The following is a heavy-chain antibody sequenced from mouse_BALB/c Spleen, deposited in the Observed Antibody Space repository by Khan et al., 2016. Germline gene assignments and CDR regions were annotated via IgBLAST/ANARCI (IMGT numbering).Heavy chain of an antibody. CDR2: INTNTGEP. V-gene: IGHV9-3*02. CDR3: ERYGTGTWFAY. CDR1: GYTFTNYG. J-gene: IGHJ3*01. Sequence: QIQLVQSGPELKKPGETVKISCKASGYTFTNYGMTWVKQAPGKGLKWMGWINTNTGEPTYAEEFKGRFAFSLETSASTAYLQINNLENEDTATYFCERYGTGTWFAYWGQGTLVTVSA. D-gene: IGHD2-1*01.